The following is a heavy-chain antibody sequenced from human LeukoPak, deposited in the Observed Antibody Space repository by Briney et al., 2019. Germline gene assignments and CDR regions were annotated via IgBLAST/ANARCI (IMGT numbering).Heavy chain of an antibody. V-gene: IGHV4-39*07. D-gene: IGHD4-17*01. Sequence: PSETLSLTCIVSGGSISSSSYYWGWIRQPPGKGLEWIGSIYYSGSTNYNPSLKSRVTISVDTSKNQFSLKLTSMTAADTAVYYCARGDDHDYGDLYFDYWGQGTLVTVSS. CDR2: IYYSGST. J-gene: IGHJ4*02. CDR3: ARGDDHDYGDLYFDY. CDR1: GGSISSSSYY.